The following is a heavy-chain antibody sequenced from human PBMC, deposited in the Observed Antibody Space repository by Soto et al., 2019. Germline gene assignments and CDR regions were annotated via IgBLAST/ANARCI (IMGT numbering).Heavy chain of an antibody. J-gene: IGHJ4*02. CDR2: ISGSGGST. Sequence: GGSLRLSCAASGFTFSSYAMSWVRQAPGKGLEWVSAISGSGGSTYYAESVKGRFTISRDNSKNTLYLQMNSLRAEDTAVYYCAKDRRYDILTGDYYFDYWGQGTLVTVSS. D-gene: IGHD3-9*01. CDR3: AKDRRYDILTGDYYFDY. V-gene: IGHV3-23*01. CDR1: GFTFSSYA.